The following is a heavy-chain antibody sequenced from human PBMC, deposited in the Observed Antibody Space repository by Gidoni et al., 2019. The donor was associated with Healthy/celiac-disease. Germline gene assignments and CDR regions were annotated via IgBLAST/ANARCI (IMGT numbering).Heavy chain of an antibody. CDR3: ARDPPLDYYDFWSGWKYYYGMDV. J-gene: IGHJ6*02. CDR1: GFTFSSYS. D-gene: IGHD3-3*01. Sequence: EVQLVESGGGLVKPGGSLRLSCAASGFTFSSYSMNWVRQAPGKGLEWVSSISSSSSYIYYADSVKGRFTISRDNAKNSLYLQMNSLRAEDTAVYYCARDPPLDYYDFWSGWKYYYGMDVWGQGTTVTVSS. CDR2: ISSSSSYI. V-gene: IGHV3-21*01.